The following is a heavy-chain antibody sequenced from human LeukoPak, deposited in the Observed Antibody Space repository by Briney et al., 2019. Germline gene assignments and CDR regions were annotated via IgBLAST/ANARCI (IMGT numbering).Heavy chain of an antibody. CDR2: ISYDGSNK. V-gene: IGHV3-30*04. D-gene: IGHD3-10*01. Sequence: GGSLRLSRTASGFTFGDYAMSWVRQAPGKGLEWVAVISYDGSNKYYADSVKGRFTISRDNSKNTLYLQMNSLRAEDTAVYYCAKGWRRFGELFVDYWGQGTLVTVSS. J-gene: IGHJ4*02. CDR1: GFTFGDYA. CDR3: AKGWRRFGELFVDY.